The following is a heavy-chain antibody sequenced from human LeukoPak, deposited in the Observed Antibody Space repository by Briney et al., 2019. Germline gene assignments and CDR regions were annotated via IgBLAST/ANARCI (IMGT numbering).Heavy chain of an antibody. CDR1: GYTFTSYD. V-gene: IGHV1-8*01. D-gene: IGHD5-18*01. CDR2: MNPNSGNT. Sequence: ASVKVSCKASGYTFTSYDINWVRQATGQGLEWMGWMNPNSGNTGYAQKFQGRVTMTRNTTISTAYMELSSLRSEDTAVYYCARGRLLLDTAMDHAFDIWGQGTMVTVSS. J-gene: IGHJ3*02. CDR3: ARGRLLLDTAMDHAFDI.